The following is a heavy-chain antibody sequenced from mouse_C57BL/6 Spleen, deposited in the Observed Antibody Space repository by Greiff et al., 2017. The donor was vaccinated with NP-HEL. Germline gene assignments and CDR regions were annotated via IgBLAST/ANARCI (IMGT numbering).Heavy chain of an antibody. CDR2: IDPENGDT. V-gene: IGHV14-4*01. D-gene: IGHD1-1*01. J-gene: IGHJ3*01. CDR1: GFNIKDDY. Sequence: VQLKQSGAELVRPGASVKLSCTASGFNIKDDYMHWVKQRPEQGLEWIGWIDPENGDTEYASKFQGKATITADTSSNTAYLQLSSLTSEDTAVYYCTTSPVYYGSSAFAYWGQGTLVTVSA. CDR3: TTSPVYYGSSAFAY.